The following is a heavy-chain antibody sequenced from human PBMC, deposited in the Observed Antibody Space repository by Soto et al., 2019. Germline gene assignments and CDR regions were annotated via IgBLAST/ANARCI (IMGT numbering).Heavy chain of an antibody. CDR1: GYSFTSYW. J-gene: IGHJ6*02. CDR2: IYPGDSDT. V-gene: IGHV5-51*01. D-gene: IGHD3-10*01. CDR3: ARQRPTMAPVTHKKSYGMDV. Sequence: LGESLKISCNGSGYSFTSYWIGWVRQMPGKGLEWMGIIYPGDSDTRYSPSFQGQVTISADKSISTAYLQSSSLKASDTAMYYCARQRPTMAPVTHKKSYGMDVWVQGTTVTVSS.